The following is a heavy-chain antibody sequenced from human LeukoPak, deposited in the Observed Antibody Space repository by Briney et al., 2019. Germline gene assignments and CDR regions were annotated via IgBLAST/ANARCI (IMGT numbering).Heavy chain of an antibody. CDR1: GFTVSINY. D-gene: IGHD3-9*01. Sequence: GRSRRLSCAASGFTVSINYMSWVRQAPGKVLEWGSVIYSGGSTYYADSVKGRFNISRDNSKNTLYLQMNSLRDEDTAVYYCAKTSIYDILTGYYYYGMDVWGQGTTVTVSS. CDR3: AKTSIYDILTGYYYYGMDV. CDR2: IYSGGST. V-gene: IGHV3-53*01. J-gene: IGHJ6*02.